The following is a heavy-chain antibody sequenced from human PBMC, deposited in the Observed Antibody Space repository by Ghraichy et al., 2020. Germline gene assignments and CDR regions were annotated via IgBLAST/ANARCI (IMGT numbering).Heavy chain of an antibody. CDR3: ARQEGFGVVIISLRWFDP. J-gene: IGHJ5*02. V-gene: IGHV4-38-2*01. CDR1: GYSISSGYY. Sequence: SETLSLTCAVSGYSISSGYYWGWIRQPPGKGLEWIGSIYHSGSTYYNPSLKSRVTISVDTSKNQFSLKLSSVTAADTAVYYCARQEGFGVVIISLRWFDPWGQGTLVTVSS. CDR2: IYHSGST. D-gene: IGHD3-3*01.